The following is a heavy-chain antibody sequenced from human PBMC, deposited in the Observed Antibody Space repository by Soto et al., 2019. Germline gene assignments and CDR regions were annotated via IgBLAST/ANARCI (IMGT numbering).Heavy chain of an antibody. V-gene: IGHV4-31*03. Sequence: SETLSLTCTVSGCSISSGTYYWTWLRQHPGKGLEWIGYTSYTGITYYNPSLKSRVSISVDTSKNRFSLKLTSVTAADTAVYYCARPFYARASKDNWFDLWGQGTLVTVSS. CDR2: TSYTGIT. CDR1: GCSISSGTYY. J-gene: IGHJ5*02. D-gene: IGHD3-16*01. CDR3: ARPFYARASKDNWFDL.